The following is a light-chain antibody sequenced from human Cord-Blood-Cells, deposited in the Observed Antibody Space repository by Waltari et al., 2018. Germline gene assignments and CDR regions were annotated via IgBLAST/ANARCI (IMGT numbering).Light chain of an antibody. V-gene: IGKV1-39*01. CDR2: AAS. J-gene: IGKJ3*01. CDR1: QSISSY. CDR3: QQSYSTPFT. Sequence: QMTQSPSSLSASVGDRVTITCRASQSISSYLNWYQQKPGKAPKLLIYAASSLQSGVPSRFSGSGSGTDFTLTISSLQPEDFATYYCQQSYSTPFTFGPGTKVDIK.